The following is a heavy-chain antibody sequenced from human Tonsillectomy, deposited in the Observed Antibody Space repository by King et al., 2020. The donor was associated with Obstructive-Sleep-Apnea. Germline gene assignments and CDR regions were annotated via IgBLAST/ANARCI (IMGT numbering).Heavy chain of an antibody. D-gene: IGHD4-17*01. Sequence: VQLQESGPGLVKPSETLSLTCTVSGGSISSYYWSWIRQPPGKGLEWIGYIYYSGSTNYNPSLKSRVTISVDTSKNQFSLKLSSVTAADTAVYYCARHYGDYDFTLVYFDYWGQGTLVTVSS. CDR2: IYYSGST. CDR1: GGSISSYY. J-gene: IGHJ4*02. CDR3: ARHYGDYDFTLVYFDY. V-gene: IGHV4-59*08.